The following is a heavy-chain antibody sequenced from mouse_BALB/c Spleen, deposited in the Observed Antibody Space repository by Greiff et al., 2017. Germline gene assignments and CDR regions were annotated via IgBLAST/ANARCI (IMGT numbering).Heavy chain of an antibody. J-gene: IGHJ4*01. CDR3: ARWLLSYYAMDY. V-gene: IGHV3-2*02. CDR1: GYSITSDYA. CDR2: ISYSGST. D-gene: IGHD2-3*01. Sequence: EVKLVESGPGLVKPSQSLSLTCTVTGYSITSDYAWNWIRQFPGNKLEWMGYISYSGSTSYNPSLKSRISITRDTSKNQFFLQLNSVTTEDTATYYCARWLLSYYAMDYWGQGTSVTVSS.